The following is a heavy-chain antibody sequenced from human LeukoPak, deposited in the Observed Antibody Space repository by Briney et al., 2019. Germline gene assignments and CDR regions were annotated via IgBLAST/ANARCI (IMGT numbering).Heavy chain of an antibody. CDR1: SSGSYY. J-gene: IGHJ5*02. D-gene: IGHD3-22*01. CDR2: INQDGSDK. V-gene: IGHV3-7*01. Sequence: SSGSYYWSWVRQAPGKGLEWVAKINQDGSDKYYVDSVKGRFTISRDNAKNSLYLQMNSLRAEDTAVYYCASFLSSGYYQTWYDPWGQGTLVTVSS. CDR3: ASFLSSGYYQTWYDP.